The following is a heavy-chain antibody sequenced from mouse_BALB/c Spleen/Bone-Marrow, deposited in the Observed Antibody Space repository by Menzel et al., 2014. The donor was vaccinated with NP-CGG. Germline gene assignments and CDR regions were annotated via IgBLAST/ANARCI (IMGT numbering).Heavy chain of an antibody. J-gene: IGHJ4*01. V-gene: IGHV1S81*02. CDR3: TRLPH. D-gene: IGHD5-1*01. CDR1: GYTFTSYY. Sequence: QVQLQQSGAELVKPGASVKLSCKASGYTFTSYYMYWVKQRPGQGLEWIGEVNPSNGGTNFNEKFKSRATLTVDKSSSTSYMQLSGLTSEDSAVYYCTRLPHWGQETSVAVS. CDR2: VNPSNGGT.